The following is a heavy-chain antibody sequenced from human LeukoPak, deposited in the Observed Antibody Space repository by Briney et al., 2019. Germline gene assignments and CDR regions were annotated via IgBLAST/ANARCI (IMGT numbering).Heavy chain of an antibody. V-gene: IGHV4-4*09. D-gene: IGHD5-12*01. Sequence: AETLSLTCTVSGDSMRSYYGSWIRQPPGKAREWIGYIYTSGSTNYIPTLKSRVTISVDPSKNQFSLKVSSVTAADTAVYYCARRGSGSSFDPWGQGTLVTVSS. J-gene: IGHJ5*02. CDR1: GDSMRSYY. CDR2: IYTSGST. CDR3: ARRGSGSSFDP.